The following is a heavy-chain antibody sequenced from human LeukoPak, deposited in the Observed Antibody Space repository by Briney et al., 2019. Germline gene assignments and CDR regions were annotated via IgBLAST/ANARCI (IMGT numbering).Heavy chain of an antibody. Sequence: GASVKVSCKASGYTFTGYYMHWVRQAPGQGLEWMGWINPNSGGTNYAQKFQGRVTMTRDTSISTAYVDLSRLTPDDTAIYFCARSEIYCNGGFCHREPCDYWGQGTLVTVSS. V-gene: IGHV1-2*02. J-gene: IGHJ4*02. CDR2: INPNSGGT. CDR3: ARSEIYCNGGFCHREPCDY. D-gene: IGHD2-8*02. CDR1: GYTFTGYY.